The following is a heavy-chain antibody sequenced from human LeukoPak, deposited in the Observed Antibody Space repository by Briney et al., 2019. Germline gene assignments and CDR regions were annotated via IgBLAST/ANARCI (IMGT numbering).Heavy chain of an antibody. V-gene: IGHV3-21*01. Sequence: GGSLRLSCAASGFTFSSYSMNWVRQAPGKGLEWVSSVSSSSSYIYYADSVKGRFTISRDNAKNSLYLQMNSLRAEDTAVYYCARDRGGYQLPNFDYWGQGTLVTVSS. CDR2: VSSSSSYI. D-gene: IGHD2-2*01. CDR3: ARDRGGYQLPNFDY. J-gene: IGHJ4*02. CDR1: GFTFSSYS.